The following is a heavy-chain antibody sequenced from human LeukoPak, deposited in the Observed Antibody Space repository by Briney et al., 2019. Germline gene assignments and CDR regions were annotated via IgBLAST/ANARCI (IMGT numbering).Heavy chain of an antibody. CDR1: GFTFSSYG. J-gene: IGHJ4*02. CDR2: IHNYETTE. V-gene: IGHV3-30*02. Sequence: GGSLRLSCAASGFTFSSYGMHWVRQTPGKGLEWVTFIHNYETTEYYADSVKGRFTISRDNSKNTVYLQMYSLRVEDAAVYYCAKDDPTGRYLWGQGTLVTVSS. D-gene: IGHD1-26*01. CDR3: AKDDPTGRYL.